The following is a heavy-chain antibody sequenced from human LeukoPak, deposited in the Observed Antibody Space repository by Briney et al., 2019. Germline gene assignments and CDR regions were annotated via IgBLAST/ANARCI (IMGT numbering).Heavy chain of an antibody. CDR3: ARLESSGYYVY. J-gene: IGHJ4*02. CDR1: GYSFTSYW. V-gene: IGHV5-10-1*01. Sequence: PGESLRISCKGSGYSFTSYWISWVRXMPGKXLEWMGRIDPRDSYTKYSPSFQGHVSISADKSISTAYLQWSSLKASDTATYYCARLESSGYYVYWGQGTLVTVSS. D-gene: IGHD3-22*01. CDR2: IDPRDSYT.